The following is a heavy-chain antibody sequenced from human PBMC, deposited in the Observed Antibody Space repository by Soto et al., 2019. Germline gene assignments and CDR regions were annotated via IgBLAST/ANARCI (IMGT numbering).Heavy chain of an antibody. CDR2: INHSGGT. Sequence: SETLSLTCAVYGGSFSGYYWSWIRQPPGKGLEWIGEINHSGGTNYNPSLKSRVTISVDTSKNQFSLKLSSVTAADTAVYYCATTHDYGDLRSGFDYWGQGTLLTVSS. V-gene: IGHV4-34*01. J-gene: IGHJ4*02. CDR1: GGSFSGYY. D-gene: IGHD4-17*01. CDR3: ATTHDYGDLRSGFDY.